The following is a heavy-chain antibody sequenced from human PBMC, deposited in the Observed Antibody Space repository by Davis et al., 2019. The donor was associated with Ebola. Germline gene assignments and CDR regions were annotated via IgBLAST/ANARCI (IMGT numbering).Heavy chain of an antibody. D-gene: IGHD1-26*01. CDR3: ARVWAPLDWYFDL. CDR1: EFTVSSYG. V-gene: IGHV3-33*08. J-gene: IGHJ2*01. CDR2: IWYDGSNK. Sequence: GESLKISCAASEFTVSSYGMHWVRQAPGKGLEWVAVIWYDGSNKYYADSVKGRFTISRDNSKNTLYLQMNSLRAEDTAVYYCARVWAPLDWYFDLWGRGTLVTVSS.